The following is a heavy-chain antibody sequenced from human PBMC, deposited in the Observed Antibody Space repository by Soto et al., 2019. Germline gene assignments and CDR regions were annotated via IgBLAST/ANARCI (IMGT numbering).Heavy chain of an antibody. J-gene: IGHJ3*02. V-gene: IGHV3-21*01. CDR3: ARVGCSSTSCYGGAFDI. CDR2: ISRSSSYI. Sequence: EVQLVESGGGLVKPGGSLRLSCAASGFTFSSYSMHWVRQAPGKWLEWVSSISRSSSYIYYADSVKGRFTISRDNAKNSLYLQMNSLRAEDTAVYDCARVGCSSTSCYGGAFDIWGQGTMVNVSS. D-gene: IGHD2-2*01. CDR1: GFTFSSYS.